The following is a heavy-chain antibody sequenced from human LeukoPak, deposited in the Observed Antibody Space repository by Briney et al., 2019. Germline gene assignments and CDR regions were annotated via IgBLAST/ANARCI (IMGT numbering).Heavy chain of an antibody. V-gene: IGHV4-39*01. Sequence: SETLSLTCSVSGGSISSSDYYWGWIRQPPGKGLEWIANIYYSGNAYYNPSLKSRLTISVDTSKNQFSLKLSSLTATDTAIYYCARIVATYDNGFDPWGQGTLVTDSS. J-gene: IGHJ5*02. CDR3: ARIVATYDNGFDP. CDR2: IYYSGNA. D-gene: IGHD5-12*01. CDR1: GGSISSSDYY.